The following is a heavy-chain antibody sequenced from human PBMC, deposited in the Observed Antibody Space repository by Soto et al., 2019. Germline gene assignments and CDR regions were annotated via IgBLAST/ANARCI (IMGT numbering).Heavy chain of an antibody. V-gene: IGHV4-61*01. CDR2: IYYSGST. D-gene: IGHD3-3*01. CDR3: ARAGITIFRVVRIFRD. Sequence: SETLSLTCTVSGGSVSSGSYYWSWIRQPPGKGLEWIGYIYYSGSTNYNPSLKSRVTISVDTSKNQFSLKLSSVTAADTAVYYCARAGITIFRVVRIFRDWGQRTLVTVS. CDR1: GGSVSSGSYY. J-gene: IGHJ4*02.